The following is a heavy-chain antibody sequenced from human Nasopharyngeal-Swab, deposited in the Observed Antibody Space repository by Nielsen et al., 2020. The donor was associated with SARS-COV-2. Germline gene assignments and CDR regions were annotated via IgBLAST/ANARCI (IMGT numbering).Heavy chain of an antibody. J-gene: IGHJ5*02. CDR2: FDPEDGET. Sequence: ASVKVPCKVSGYTLTELSMHLLRQAPPKGLEWMGGFDPEDGETIYVQKSQGRVTITEDTSTDTAYMELSSLRSEDTAVYYCATEVVVTAISWFDPWGQGTLVTVSS. CDR1: GYTLTELS. CDR3: ATEVVVTAISWFDP. V-gene: IGHV1-24*01. D-gene: IGHD2-21*02.